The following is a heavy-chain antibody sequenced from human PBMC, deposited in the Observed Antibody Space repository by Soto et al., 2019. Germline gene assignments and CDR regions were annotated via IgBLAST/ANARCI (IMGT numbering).Heavy chain of an antibody. Sequence: QVQLVQSGAEVKKPGSSVKVSCEASGGTFSGHAISWVRQAPGQGPEWMGGLIPLFGTTQHAQNFQDSLTFPADKSTSTAYMELTRLRFEATAIYYFARGPNWGYRFDSWGQGTLVTVSS. D-gene: IGHD7-27*01. J-gene: IGHJ4*02. V-gene: IGHV1-69*06. CDR3: ARGPNWGYRFDS. CDR2: LIPLFGTT. CDR1: GGTFSGHA.